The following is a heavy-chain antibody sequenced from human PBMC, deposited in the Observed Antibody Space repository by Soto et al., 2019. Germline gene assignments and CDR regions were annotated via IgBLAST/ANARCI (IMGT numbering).Heavy chain of an antibody. D-gene: IGHD1-26*01. CDR2: IYHSGST. Sequence: PSETLSLTCAVSGYPISSGYYWGWIRQPPGKGLEWIGSIYHSGSTYYNPSLKSRVTISVDTSKNQFSLKLSSVTAADTAVYYCARVDIVGATRSYYYYYGMDVWGQGTTVTVSS. CDR3: ARVDIVGATRSYYYYYGMDV. CDR1: GYPISSGYY. V-gene: IGHV4-38-2*01. J-gene: IGHJ6*02.